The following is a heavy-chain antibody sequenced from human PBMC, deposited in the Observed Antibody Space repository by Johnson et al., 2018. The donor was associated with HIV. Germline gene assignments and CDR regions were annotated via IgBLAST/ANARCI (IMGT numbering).Heavy chain of an antibody. CDR1: GFTFSSYG. D-gene: IGHD4-23*01. Sequence: QVQLVESGGGLVQPGGSLRLSCAASGFTFSSYGMHWVRQAPGKGLEWVAVISYDGSNKYYADSVKGRFTISRDNSKNTLYLQMNSLRAEDTAVYYCARDITSSFPVVTPFDPGHTFDVWGQGTMVTVSS. J-gene: IGHJ3*01. V-gene: IGHV3-30*03. CDR2: ISYDGSNK. CDR3: ARDITSSFPVVTPFDPGHTFDV.